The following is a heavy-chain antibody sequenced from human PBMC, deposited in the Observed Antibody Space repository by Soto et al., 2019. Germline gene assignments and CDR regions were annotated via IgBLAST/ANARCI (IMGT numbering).Heavy chain of an antibody. CDR1: GFTFRDYD. Sequence: QVQLVESGGGLVRPGGSLRLSCAASGFTFRDYDMSWIRQAPGKGLEWVSCISSSGTATYYADSVKGLFTISRDNAKNSLYVEMNRPRVEHTSAYYCARKGPRAARPNHWGQGTLVTVSS. V-gene: IGHV3-11*01. J-gene: IGHJ5*02. D-gene: IGHD6-6*01. CDR3: ARKGPRAARPNH. CDR2: ISSSGTAT.